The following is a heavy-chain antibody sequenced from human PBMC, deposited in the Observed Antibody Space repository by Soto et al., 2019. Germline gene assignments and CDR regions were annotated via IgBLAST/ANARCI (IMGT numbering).Heavy chain of an antibody. CDR2: IHSSGKT. Sequence: PSETLSLTCSLSGASINSTTYFWAWIRQPPGKGLEWVGSIHSSGKTHYNQSIKSRTTISVDRSRNKFSLQVSSGTAADTAVYYGAKNLPRTGRFDYWGQGTVVTVSS. CDR1: GASINSTTYF. J-gene: IGHJ4*02. V-gene: IGHV4-39*01. CDR3: AKNLPRTGRFDY.